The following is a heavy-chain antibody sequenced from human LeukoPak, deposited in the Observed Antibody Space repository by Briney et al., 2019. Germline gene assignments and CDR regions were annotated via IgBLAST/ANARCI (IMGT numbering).Heavy chain of an antibody. J-gene: IGHJ4*02. Sequence: GESLKIFCKGSGYSFTSYWIGWVRQMPGKGLEWMGIIYPGDSDTRYSPSFQGQVTISADKSISTAYLQWSSLKASDTAMYYCARINYDILTGYYTYFDYWGQGTLVTVSS. CDR1: GYSFTSYW. CDR3: ARINYDILTGYYTYFDY. D-gene: IGHD3-9*01. V-gene: IGHV5-51*01. CDR2: IYPGDSDT.